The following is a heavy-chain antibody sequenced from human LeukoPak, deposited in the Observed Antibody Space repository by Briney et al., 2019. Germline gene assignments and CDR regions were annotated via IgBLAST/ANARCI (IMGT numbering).Heavy chain of an antibody. D-gene: IGHD3-22*01. Sequence: GKSLRLSCAASGFTFTTYGMHWVRQAPGKGLEWVAIIWNDGSNQFYADSVKGRFTISRDTSNNTLFLQMNSLRAEDTAVYYCTRGGLFTYDSSGYPIDFWGQGTLVTVSS. CDR3: TRGGLFTYDSSGYPIDF. CDR1: GFTFTTYG. J-gene: IGHJ4*02. CDR2: IWNDGSNQ. V-gene: IGHV3-33*01.